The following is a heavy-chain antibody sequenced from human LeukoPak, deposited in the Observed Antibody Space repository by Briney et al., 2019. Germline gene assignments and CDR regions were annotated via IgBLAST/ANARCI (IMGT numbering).Heavy chain of an antibody. CDR3: ASGSGSYRTPYYYMDV. J-gene: IGHJ6*03. V-gene: IGHV3-53*01. D-gene: IGHD3-10*01. Sequence: GGSLRLSCAASGFTVSSDYMSWVRQAPGKGLEWVSIIYSGGSTYYADSVKGRFTISRDNSKDTLYLQMNSLRAEDTAVYYCASGSGSYRTPYYYMDVWGKGTTVTVSS. CDR1: GFTVSSDY. CDR2: IYSGGST.